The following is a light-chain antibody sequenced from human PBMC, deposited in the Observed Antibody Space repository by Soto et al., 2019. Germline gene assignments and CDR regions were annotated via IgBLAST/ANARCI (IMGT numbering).Light chain of an antibody. CDR3: QQYNDFQYT. V-gene: IGKV1-5*03. CDR1: QSIGSW. Sequence: DIQMTQSPSTLSASVGDGVTITCRASQSIGSWLAWYQQNPGKAPKLLIYKATNLQSGVPSRFSGSGSGTDFSLTISSLQPVDSATYYCQQYNDFQYTFGQGTKLEI. CDR2: KAT. J-gene: IGKJ2*01.